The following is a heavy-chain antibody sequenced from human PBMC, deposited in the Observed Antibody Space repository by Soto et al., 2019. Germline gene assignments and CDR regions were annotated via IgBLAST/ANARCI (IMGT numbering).Heavy chain of an antibody. V-gene: IGHV3-30-3*01. CDR3: ARGLSGYSRFDP. CDR1: GFTFSSYA. D-gene: IGHD1-26*01. CDR2: ISYDGSNK. J-gene: IGHJ5*02. Sequence: QVQLVESGGGVVQPGRSLGLSCAASGFTFSSYAMHWVRQAPGKGLEWVAVISYDGSNKYYADSVKGRFTISRDNSKNTLYLQMNSLRAEDTAVYYCARGLSGYSRFDPGGQGTLVTVSS.